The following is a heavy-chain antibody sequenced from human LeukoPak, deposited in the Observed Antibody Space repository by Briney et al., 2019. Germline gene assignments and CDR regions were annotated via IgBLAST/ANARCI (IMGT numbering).Heavy chain of an antibody. Sequence: GGSLRLSCAASGFTYSSYWMHWLRQVPGKGLVWVSRINGDGSTTNYADSVKGRFTVSRDNAKNTLYLQMSSLRAEDTAVYYCPRGRGYCTSTSCYPGYYLDYWGQGALVTVSS. CDR2: INGDGSTT. D-gene: IGHD2-2*01. CDR3: PRGRGYCTSTSCYPGYYLDY. CDR1: GFTYSSYW. J-gene: IGHJ4*02. V-gene: IGHV3-74*01.